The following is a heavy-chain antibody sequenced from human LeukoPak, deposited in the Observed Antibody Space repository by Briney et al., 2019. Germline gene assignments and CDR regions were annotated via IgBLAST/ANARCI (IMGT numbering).Heavy chain of an antibody. J-gene: IGHJ6*02. V-gene: IGHV1-18*01. CDR1: GYTFTSYG. CDR2: ISAYNGNK. CDR3: ARWVPYCSGGSCYSVEPYYYYGMDV. D-gene: IGHD2-15*01. Sequence: ASVKVSCKASGYTFTSYGISWVRQAPGQGLEWMGWISAYNGNKNYAQKLQGRVTMTTDTSTSTAYMELRSLRSDDTAVYYCARWVPYCSGGSCYSVEPYYYYGMDVWGQGTTVTVSS.